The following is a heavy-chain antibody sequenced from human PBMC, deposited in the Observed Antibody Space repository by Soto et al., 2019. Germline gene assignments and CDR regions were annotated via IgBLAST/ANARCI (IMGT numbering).Heavy chain of an antibody. D-gene: IGHD1-7*01. Sequence: GASVKVSCKASGGTFSSYTISWVRQAPGQGLEWMGRIIPILGIANYAQKFQGRVTITADKSTSTAYMELSSLRSEDTAVYYCARSTLYNWNYKYYFDYWGQGTLVTVS. V-gene: IGHV1-69*02. CDR1: GGTFSSYT. J-gene: IGHJ4*02. CDR3: ARSTLYNWNYKYYFDY. CDR2: IIPILGIA.